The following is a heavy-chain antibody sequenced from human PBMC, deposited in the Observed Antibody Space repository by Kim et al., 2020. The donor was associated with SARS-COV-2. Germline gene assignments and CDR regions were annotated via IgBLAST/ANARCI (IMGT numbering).Heavy chain of an antibody. CDR3: ARNSRYNLNV. CDR2: ST. J-gene: IGHJ6*02. V-gene: IGHV4-4*02. D-gene: IGHD1-1*01. Sequence: STNYNPSLKGRVTIFIDKSKNQFSLRLSSVTAADTAVYYCARNSRYNLNVWGQGTTVTVSS.